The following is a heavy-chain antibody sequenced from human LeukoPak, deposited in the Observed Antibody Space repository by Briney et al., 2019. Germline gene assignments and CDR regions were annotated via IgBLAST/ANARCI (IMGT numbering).Heavy chain of an antibody. V-gene: IGHV4-39*01. CDR3: ARHGEGYDILAGYYDPFYY. CDR2: IYYSGST. D-gene: IGHD3-9*01. J-gene: IGHJ4*02. Sequence: SETLSLTCTVSGGSISSSSYYWGWIRQPPGKGLERIGSIYYSGSTYYNPSLKSRVTISVDTSKNQFSLKLSSVTAADTAVYYCARHGEGYDILAGYYDPFYYWGQETLVTVSS. CDR1: GGSISSSSYY.